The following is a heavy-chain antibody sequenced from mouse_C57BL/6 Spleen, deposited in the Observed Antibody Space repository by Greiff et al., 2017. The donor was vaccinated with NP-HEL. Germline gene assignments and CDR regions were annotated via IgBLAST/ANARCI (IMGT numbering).Heavy chain of an antibody. CDR1: GYTFTDYN. Sequence: EVQLQQSGPELVKPGASVKMSCKASGYTFTDYNMHWVKQSPGKSLEWIGYINPNNGGTSYNQKFKGKATLTANKSSSTAYMELRSLTSEDSAVYYCFPLGGDFDYWGQGTTLTVSS. D-gene: IGHD4-1*01. V-gene: IGHV1-22*01. J-gene: IGHJ2*01. CDR3: FPLGGDFDY. CDR2: INPNNGGT.